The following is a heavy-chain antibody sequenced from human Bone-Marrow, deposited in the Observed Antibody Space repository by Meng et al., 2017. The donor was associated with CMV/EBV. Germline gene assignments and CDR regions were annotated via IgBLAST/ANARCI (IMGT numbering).Heavy chain of an antibody. CDR3: ARGAGAKAVCGNFDS. Sequence: SGALFSRYVITWVRQAPGQGPEWMGGISPFIGAANYAQKVQGRVTMTTDTSTSTAYMELSSLRSEDTAVYYCARGAGAKAVCGNFDSWGQGTLVTVSS. J-gene: IGHJ5*01. CDR2: ISPFIGAA. CDR1: GALFSRYV. D-gene: IGHD1-26*01. V-gene: IGHV1-69*05.